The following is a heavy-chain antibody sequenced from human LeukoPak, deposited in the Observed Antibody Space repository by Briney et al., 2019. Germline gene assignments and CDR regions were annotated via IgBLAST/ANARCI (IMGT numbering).Heavy chain of an antibody. CDR3: ARDLDQVMITFGGLEKDDY. V-gene: IGHV3-30-3*01. J-gene: IGHJ4*02. CDR2: ISYDGSNT. Sequence: GGSLRLSCAASGFTFSSYAMHWGREAPGKGVEGGAVISYDGSNTYYADSVKGRFTISRDHSKNTLYLQMNRLRAEDTAVYYCARDLDQVMITFGGLEKDDYWGQGTLVTVSS. CDR1: GFTFSSYA. D-gene: IGHD3-16*01.